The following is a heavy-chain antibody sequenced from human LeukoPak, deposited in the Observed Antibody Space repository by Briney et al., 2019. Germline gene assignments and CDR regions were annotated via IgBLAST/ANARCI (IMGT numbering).Heavy chain of an antibody. J-gene: IGHJ4*02. CDR3: ARKENVYYYFDY. D-gene: IGHD3-10*01. Sequence: SETLSLTCAVSGYSITSSSWWGWIRQPPGKGLEWIGYIYHSGTTYYNPSLQSRVTMSVDTSKNQFSLKLSSVTAVDTTVYYCARKENVYYYFDYWGQGTLVTVSS. V-gene: IGHV4-28*01. CDR1: GYSITSSSW. CDR2: IYHSGTT.